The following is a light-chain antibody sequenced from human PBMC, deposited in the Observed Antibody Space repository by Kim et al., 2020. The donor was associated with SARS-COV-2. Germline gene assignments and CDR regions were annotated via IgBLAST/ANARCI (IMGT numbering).Light chain of an antibody. CDR3: MQGTHWPLT. V-gene: IGKV2-30*02. CDR2: RVS. J-gene: IGKJ4*01. Sequence: PASISCRSSQSLVHSDGNTYLSWFQQRPGQSPRRLIYRVSKRDSGVPDRFSGSGSGSDFTLNISRVEAEDVEIYFCMQGTHWPLTFGGGTKVDIK. CDR1: QSLVHSDGNTY.